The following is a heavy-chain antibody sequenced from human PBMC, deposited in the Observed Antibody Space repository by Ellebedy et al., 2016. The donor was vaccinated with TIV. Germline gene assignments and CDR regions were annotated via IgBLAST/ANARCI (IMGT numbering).Heavy chain of an antibody. CDR2: FYYSGTT. CDR3: VRRGGWSGAFDI. Sequence: MPSETLSLTCIVFGGSISKTSYCWGWIRQSPGKGLEWLGNFYYSGTTYISPSLKSRASISVDASNNQFSLKLSSVTAADTAVYYCVRRGGWSGAFDIWGQGTMITVSS. V-gene: IGHV4-39*01. D-gene: IGHD6-19*01. CDR1: GGSISKTSYC. J-gene: IGHJ3*02.